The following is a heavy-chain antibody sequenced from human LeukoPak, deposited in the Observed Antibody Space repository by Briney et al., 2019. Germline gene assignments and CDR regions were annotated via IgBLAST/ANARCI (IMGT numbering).Heavy chain of an antibody. CDR3: AKGSWYSYDSSGGIDY. D-gene: IGHD3-22*01. J-gene: IGHJ4*02. V-gene: IGHV3-23*01. CDR2: ISGSGGST. Sequence: PGGSLRLSCAASGFTFSSYAMSWVRQAPGKGLEWVSAISGSGGSTYYADSVKGRFTISRDNSKNTLYLQMNSLRAEDTAVYYCAKGSWYSYDSSGGIDYWGQGTLVTVSS. CDR1: GFTFSSYA.